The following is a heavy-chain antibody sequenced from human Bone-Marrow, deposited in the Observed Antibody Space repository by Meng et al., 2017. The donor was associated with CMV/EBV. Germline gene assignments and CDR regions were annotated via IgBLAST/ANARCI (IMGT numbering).Heavy chain of an antibody. CDR1: GFTFSSYS. V-gene: IGHV3-21*01. Sequence: GALKIYCPASGFTFSSYSMNWVRQAPGKGVEGVSSISNSSSYINYADSVKGRCTISREKDTTSLYLQMNSLRAEATAVYYCARALVSTVPGAFDIWGQGTMVTVSS. J-gene: IGHJ3*02. D-gene: IGHD5/OR15-5a*01. CDR2: ISNSSSYI. CDR3: ARALVSTVPGAFDI.